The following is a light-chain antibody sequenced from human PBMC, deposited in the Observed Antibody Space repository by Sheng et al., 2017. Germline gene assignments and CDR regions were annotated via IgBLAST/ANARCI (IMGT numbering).Light chain of an antibody. Sequence: QSVLTQPPSASGSPGQSVTISCTGTSSDVGGYDSVSWYQQHPGKAPKLMIYGVTNRPSGVPDRFSGSKSGNSASLTVSGLQAEDEADYYCSSYVGSNSVVFGGGTKLTVL. CDR3: SSYVGSNSVV. V-gene: IGLV2-8*01. J-gene: IGLJ2*01. CDR1: SSDVGGYDS. CDR2: GVT.